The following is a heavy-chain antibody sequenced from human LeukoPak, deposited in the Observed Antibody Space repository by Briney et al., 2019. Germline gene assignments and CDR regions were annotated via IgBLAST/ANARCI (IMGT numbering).Heavy chain of an antibody. CDR2: IYYSGST. CDR1: GGSISSYY. Sequence: SETLSLTCTVSGGSISSYYWSWIRQPPGKGLEWIGYIYYSGSTNYNPSLKSRVTISVDTSKSQFSLKLSSVTAADTAVYYCARAPGVLWFGELGYYYYYYMDVWGKGTTVTISS. J-gene: IGHJ6*03. CDR3: ARAPGVLWFGELGYYYYYYMDV. D-gene: IGHD3-10*01. V-gene: IGHV4-59*01.